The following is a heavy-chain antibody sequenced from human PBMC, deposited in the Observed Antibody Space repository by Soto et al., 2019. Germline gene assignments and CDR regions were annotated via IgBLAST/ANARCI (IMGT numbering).Heavy chain of an antibody. J-gene: IGHJ6*02. CDR1: GGSISSGGYS. V-gene: IGHV4-30-2*01. D-gene: IGHD2-21*02. CDR3: ARVARRGDCYSKGPPPRAYGMDV. Sequence: KPSETLSLTCAVSGGSISSGGYSWSWIRQPPGKGLEWIGYIYHSGSTYYNPSLKSRVTISVDRSKNQFSLKLSSVTAADTAVYYCARVARRGDCYSKGPPPRAYGMDVWGQGTTVTVSS. CDR2: IYHSGST.